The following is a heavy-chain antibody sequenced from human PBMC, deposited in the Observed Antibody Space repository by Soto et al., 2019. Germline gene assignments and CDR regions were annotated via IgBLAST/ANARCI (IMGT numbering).Heavy chain of an antibody. D-gene: IGHD3-3*01. CDR1: GGAISGYY. J-gene: IGHJ5*02. CDR3: ATRITVFGLLIPPFDP. CDR2: INHTGGT. V-gene: IGHV4-34*01. Sequence: SETLSLTCTVTGGAISGYYWTWIRQSDGEGLEWIGEINHTGGTHYNPSLKSRVTMSVDTSKNQFSLRLSSVTAADTAIYYCATRITVFGLLIPPFDPWGQGTQVTVSS.